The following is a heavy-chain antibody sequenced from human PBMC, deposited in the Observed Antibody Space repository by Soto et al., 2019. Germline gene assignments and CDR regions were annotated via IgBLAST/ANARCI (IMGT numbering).Heavy chain of an antibody. J-gene: IGHJ6*02. CDR1: GESISSSNW. V-gene: IGHV4-4*02. CDR2: ISHSGNT. CDR3: ARENDFWSGPNGLAV. D-gene: IGHD3-3*01. Sequence: PSETLSLTCAVPGESISSSNWWSWRRQHPGKGLEWIGEISHSGNTKYNPSLKRRVTISVDKAKNQFSLKLYSFTAADTAVYYCARENDFWSGPNGLAVGAQGTTVTVS.